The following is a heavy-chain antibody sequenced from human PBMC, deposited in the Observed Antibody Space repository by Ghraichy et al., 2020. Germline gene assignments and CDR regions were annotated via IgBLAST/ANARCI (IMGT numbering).Heavy chain of an antibody. CDR1: GGSFSGYY. V-gene: IGHV4-34*01. D-gene: IGHD3-3*01. Sequence: SETLSLTCAVYGGSFSGYYWSWIRQPPGKGLEWIGEINHSGSTNYNPSLKSRVTISVDTSKNQFSLKLSSVTAADTAVYYCARGLSYYDFWSGYALSHYYYYYYMDVWGKGTTVTVSS. CDR3: ARGLSYYDFWSGYALSHYYYYYYMDV. CDR2: INHSGST. J-gene: IGHJ6*03.